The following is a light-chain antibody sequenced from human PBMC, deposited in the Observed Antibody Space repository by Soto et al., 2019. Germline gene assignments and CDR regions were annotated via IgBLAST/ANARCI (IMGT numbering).Light chain of an antibody. V-gene: IGLV1-40*01. CDR2: GNS. CDR1: SSNIGAGYD. CDR3: QAYDSRLSGYI. Sequence: QSALTQPPSVSGAPGQRVTISCTGSSSNIGAGYDVHWYQQLPGTAPKLLIYGNSNRPSGVPDRFSGSKSGTSASLAITGLQAEDEADYYCQAYDSRLSGYIFGTGTQLTVL. J-gene: IGLJ1*01.